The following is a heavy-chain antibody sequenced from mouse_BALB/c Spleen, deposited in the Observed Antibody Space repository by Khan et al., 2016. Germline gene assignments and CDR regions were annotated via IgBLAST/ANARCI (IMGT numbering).Heavy chain of an antibody. Sequence: QVQLQQSGPGLVQPSQSLSITCTVSGFSLTKYDVHWVRQSPGKGLEWLGVIWSGGNTDYNAAFISRLSIKKDNSKSQVLFKMNSLQANDTAKYYCARKSGDTRLRSGFAYWCQGTLVTVSA. CDR1: GFSLTKYD. J-gene: IGHJ3*01. V-gene: IGHV2-2*02. CDR3: ARKSGDTRLRSGFAY. CDR2: IWSGGNT. D-gene: IGHD2-4*01.